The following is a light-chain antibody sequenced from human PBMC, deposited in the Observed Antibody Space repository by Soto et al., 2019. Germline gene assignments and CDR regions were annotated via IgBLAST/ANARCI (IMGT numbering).Light chain of an antibody. J-gene: IGKJ2*01. V-gene: IGKV3-15*01. CDR3: QQHDDWPLT. Sequence: EIVMTQSPATLSMSPGERATLSCRASQRISINLAWYQQKPGQAPRLLMYEASTRATGIPARFSGSGSGTEFTLSINSLPSEDSAVYYCQQHDDWPLTFGQGTNLEIK. CDR2: EAS. CDR1: QRISIN.